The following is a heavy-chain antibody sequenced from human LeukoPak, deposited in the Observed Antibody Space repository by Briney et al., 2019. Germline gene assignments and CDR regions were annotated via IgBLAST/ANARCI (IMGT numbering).Heavy chain of an antibody. V-gene: IGHV4-4*07. CDR3: ARVKQWLVRRYFDY. CDR1: GGSISSYY. CDR2: IYTSGST. D-gene: IGHD6-19*01. J-gene: IGHJ4*02. Sequence: SETLSLTCTVSGGSISSYYWSWIRQPAGKGLEWIERIYTSGSTDYNPSLKSRVTISVDTSKNQFPLKLSSVTAADTAVYYCARVKQWLVRRYFDYWGQGTLVTVSS.